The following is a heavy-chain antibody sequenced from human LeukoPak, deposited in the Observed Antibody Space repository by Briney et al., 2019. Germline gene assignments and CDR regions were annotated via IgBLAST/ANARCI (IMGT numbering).Heavy chain of an antibody. CDR1: GFTFSSYA. J-gene: IGHJ6*02. V-gene: IGHV3-30*02. Sequence: GGSLRLYCAASGFTFSSYAMLWVRQAPGRGLEWVALIQSDTTSKYYADSVKGRFTVSRDNSNNTLYLEMNSLRAEDTAVYHCAKDRDGSGTYEKFLDVWGQGTMVTVSS. D-gene: IGHD3-10*01. CDR2: IQSDTTSK. CDR3: AKDRDGSGTYEKFLDV.